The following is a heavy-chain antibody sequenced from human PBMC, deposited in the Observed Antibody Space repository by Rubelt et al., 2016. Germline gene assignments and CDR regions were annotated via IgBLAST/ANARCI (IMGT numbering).Heavy chain of an antibody. V-gene: IGHV3-48*04. Sequence: GGGLVQPGGSLRLSCAASGFTFSSYSMNWVRQAPGKGLEWVSYISSSSSTIYYADSVKGRFTISLDNAKKSLYLQMNILRIEDTARYYCTKCDQWHQYGLKVWGQGTTVTVSS. CDR3: TKCDQWHQYGLKV. D-gene: IGHD6-19*01. CDR2: ISSSSSTI. CDR1: GFTFSSYS. J-gene: IGHJ6*02.